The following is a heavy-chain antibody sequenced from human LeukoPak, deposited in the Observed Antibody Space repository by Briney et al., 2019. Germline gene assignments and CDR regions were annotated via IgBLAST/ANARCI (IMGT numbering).Heavy chain of an antibody. CDR2: ISSSSSYI. Sequence: GGSLRLSCAASGFTFSSYSMNWVRQAPGKGLEWVSSISSSSSYIYYADSVKGRFTISRDNAKNSLYLQMNSLRAEDTAIYYCVRDGRPKVRGYPFDYWGQGTLVTVSS. V-gene: IGHV3-21*01. CDR3: VRDGRPKVRGYPFDY. D-gene: IGHD3-16*02. CDR1: GFTFSSYS. J-gene: IGHJ4*02.